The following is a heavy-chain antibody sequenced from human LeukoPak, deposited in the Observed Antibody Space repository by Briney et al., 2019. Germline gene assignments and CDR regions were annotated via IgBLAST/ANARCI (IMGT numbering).Heavy chain of an antibody. CDR3: ARDRWEATILRYFDWSQFADKFDY. Sequence: ASVKVSCKASGYTFTSYGISWVRQAPGQGLEWMGWISAYNGNTNYAQKLQGRVTMTTDTSTSTAYMELRSLRSDDTAVYYCARDRWEATILRYFDWSQFADKFDYWGQGTLVTVSS. D-gene: IGHD3-9*01. J-gene: IGHJ4*02. CDR2: ISAYNGNT. V-gene: IGHV1-18*01. CDR1: GYTFTSYG.